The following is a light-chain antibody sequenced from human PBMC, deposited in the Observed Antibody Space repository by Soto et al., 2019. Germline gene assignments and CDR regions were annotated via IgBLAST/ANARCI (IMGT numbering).Light chain of an antibody. CDR3: QQYSSSPRT. J-gene: IGKJ1*01. V-gene: IGKV3-20*01. CDR2: CTS. CDR1: QNVGSRY. Sequence: EIVLTQSPGTLSLSPGERATLSCRASQNVGSRYLAWYQQKPGQAPRLLIYCTSNRATGIPDRFNGSGSGTDFSLTISSLEPGDLAVYYCQQYSSSPRTFGQGTKVEIK.